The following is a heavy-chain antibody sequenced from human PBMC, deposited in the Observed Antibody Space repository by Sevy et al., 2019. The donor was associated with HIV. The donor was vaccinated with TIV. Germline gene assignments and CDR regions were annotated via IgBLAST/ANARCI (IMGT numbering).Heavy chain of an antibody. J-gene: IGHJ4*02. V-gene: IGHV3-23*01. Sequence: GGSLRLSCAASGFTFSSYAMSWVRQAPGKGLEWVSAISGSGGSTYYADSVEGRFTISRDNSKNTVFLQMNSLRAEDTAVYYCARGRYDSSDYHTNTNFDYWGQGTLVTVSS. D-gene: IGHD3-22*01. CDR2: ISGSGGST. CDR1: GFTFSSYA. CDR3: ARGRYDSSDYHTNTNFDY.